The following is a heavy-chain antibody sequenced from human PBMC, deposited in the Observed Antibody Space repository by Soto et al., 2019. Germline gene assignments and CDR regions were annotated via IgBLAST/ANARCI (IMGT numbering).Heavy chain of an antibody. CDR2: ITPSGRFI. CDR1: GISFSDYH. V-gene: IGHV3-21*01. Sequence: ESGGGLVKPGGSLRLSCAASGISFSDYHMNWVRQAPGKGLEWVASITPSGRFINYADSVEGRFFISRDNTKTSLFLQMNSLRGEDTAVYYCARTYDPAEYWGQGTLVVVSS. J-gene: IGHJ4*02. CDR3: ARTYDPAEY. D-gene: IGHD3-22*01.